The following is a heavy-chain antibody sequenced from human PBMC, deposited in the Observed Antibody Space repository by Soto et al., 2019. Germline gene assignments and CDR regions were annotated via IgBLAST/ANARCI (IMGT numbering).Heavy chain of an antibody. CDR3: AIGGYARGYYHYAMDL. CDR2: IGSAGDT. D-gene: IGHD1-1*01. Sequence: EVQLVESGGGLVQPGGSLSLSCAASGFTFSSYDMHWLRQTPGKGLEWVSAIGSAGDTYYLGSVKGRFTISRDNAKASLYLHLNSLRPGDTAVYFCAIGGYARGYYHYAMDLWGQGTTVTVSS. J-gene: IGHJ6*02. CDR1: GFTFSSYD. V-gene: IGHV3-13*01.